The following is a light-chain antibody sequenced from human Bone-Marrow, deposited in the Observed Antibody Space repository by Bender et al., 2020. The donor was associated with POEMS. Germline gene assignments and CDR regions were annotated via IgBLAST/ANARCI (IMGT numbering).Light chain of an antibody. CDR2: RSD. CDR3: ATWDDSLNGWV. V-gene: IGLV1-47*01. J-gene: IGLJ3*02. CDR1: SSNIGRNY. Sequence: QSVLTQPPSASGTPGQRVTISCSGSSSNIGRNYVFWYQQLPGTAPKLLIYRSDRRPSGVPDRFSGSKSGTSASLAISGLLSDDEADFYCATWDDSLNGWVFGGGTKLTVL.